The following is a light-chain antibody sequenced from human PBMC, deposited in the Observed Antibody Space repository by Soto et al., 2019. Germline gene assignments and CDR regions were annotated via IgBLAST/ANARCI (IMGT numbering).Light chain of an antibody. V-gene: IGLV1-44*01. CDR1: SSNIGSTT. CDR2: SNN. J-gene: IGLJ2*01. CDR3: AAWDDSLNGVD. Sequence: QSVLTQPPSASGAPGQRVTISCSGSSSNIGSTTVNWYQHLPGTAPKLLIYSNNQRPSGVPDRFSGSRSGTSASLAISGLQSEDEADYYCAAWDDSLNGVDFGGGTKVTVL.